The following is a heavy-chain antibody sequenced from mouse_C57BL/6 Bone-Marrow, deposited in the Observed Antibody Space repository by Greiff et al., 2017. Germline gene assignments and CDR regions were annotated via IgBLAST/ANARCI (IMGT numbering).Heavy chain of an antibody. CDR2: IDPSDSYT. CDR1: GYTFTSYW. J-gene: IGHJ2*01. CDR3: AREDGSSPYYFDY. Sequence: QVQLQQPGAELVMPGASVKLSCKASGYTFTSYWMHWVKQRPGQGLEWIGEIDPSDSYTNYNQKFKGKSTLTVDKSSSTAYMQLSSLTSEDSAVYYCAREDGSSPYYFDYWGQGTTLTVSS. V-gene: IGHV1-69*01. D-gene: IGHD1-1*01.